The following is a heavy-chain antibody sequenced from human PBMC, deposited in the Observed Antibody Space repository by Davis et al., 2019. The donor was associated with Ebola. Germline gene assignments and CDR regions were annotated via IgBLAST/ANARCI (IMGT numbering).Heavy chain of an antibody. V-gene: IGHV3-21*04. CDR3: AKKVRWYYFDY. Sequence: GGSLRLSCAASGFTFSSYSMNWVRQAPGKGLEWVSSISSSSSYIYYADSVKGRFTISRDNSKNTLYLQMNSLRAEDTAVYYCAKKVRWYYFDYWGQGTLVTVSS. J-gene: IGHJ4*02. CDR1: GFTFSSYS. D-gene: IGHD6-13*01. CDR2: ISSSSSYI.